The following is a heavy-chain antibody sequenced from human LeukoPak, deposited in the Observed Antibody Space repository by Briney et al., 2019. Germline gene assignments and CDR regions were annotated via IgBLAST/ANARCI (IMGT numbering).Heavy chain of an antibody. CDR3: ARPSGSPYYFDY. D-gene: IGHD3-22*01. CDR1: GGSFSGYY. V-gene: IGHV4-34*01. CDR2: INHSGST. J-gene: IGHJ4*02. Sequence: PSETLSLACADYGGSFSGYYWSWIRQPPGKGLEWIGEINHSGSTNYNPSLKSRVTISVDTSKNQFSLKLSSVTAADTAVYYCARPSGSPYYFDYWGQGTLVTVSS.